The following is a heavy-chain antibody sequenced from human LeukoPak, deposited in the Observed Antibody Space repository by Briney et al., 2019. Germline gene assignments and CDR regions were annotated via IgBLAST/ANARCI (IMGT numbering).Heavy chain of an antibody. CDR3: ARLYSSSSGLRASDY. J-gene: IGHJ4*02. V-gene: IGHV3-48*03. D-gene: IGHD6-6*01. CDR2: IRSSGSTI. Sequence: GGSLRLSCAASGFTFSSYEMNWVREAPGKGLEWVSYIRSSGSTIFYADSVKGRFTISRDNAKNSLYLQMNSLRAEDTAVYYCARLYSSSSGLRASDYWGQGTLATVSS. CDR1: GFTFSSYE.